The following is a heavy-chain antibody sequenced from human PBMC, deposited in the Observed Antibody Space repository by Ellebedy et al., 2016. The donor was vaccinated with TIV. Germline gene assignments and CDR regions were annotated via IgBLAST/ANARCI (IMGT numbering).Heavy chain of an antibody. CDR2: ITPIFGRA. D-gene: IGHD6-19*01. J-gene: IGHJ4*02. Sequence: ASVKVSXXASGGIFSTYGINWVRQAPGQGLEWMGGITPIFGRANYAQKFQGRVIITADESTTTAYMELSSLRVEDAAVYSCARGWAVAGSPDPSFFWGQGTLVTVSS. CDR3: ARGWAVAGSPDPSFF. V-gene: IGHV1-69*13. CDR1: GGIFSTYG.